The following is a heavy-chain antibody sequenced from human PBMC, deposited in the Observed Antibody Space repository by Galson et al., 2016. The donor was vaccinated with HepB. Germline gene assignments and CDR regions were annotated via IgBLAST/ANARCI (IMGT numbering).Heavy chain of an antibody. J-gene: IGHJ4*02. CDR2: IYWDDDK. Sequence: PALVKPTQTLTLTCTFSGFSLSSRGVGVGWIRQPPGKALEWFAIIYWDDDKRYSPSLKNRVTLAQDTSKNQVVLTMANMDPVDTATYYCAHLTMAKYYFDYWGQGTLVTVSS. CDR1: GFSLSSRGVG. CDR3: AHLTMAKYYFDY. V-gene: IGHV2-5*02. D-gene: IGHD3-10*01.